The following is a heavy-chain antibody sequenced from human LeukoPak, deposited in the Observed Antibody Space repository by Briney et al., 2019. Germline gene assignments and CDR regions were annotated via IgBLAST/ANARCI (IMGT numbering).Heavy chain of an antibody. D-gene: IGHD6-6*01. CDR2: INPNSGGT. V-gene: IGHV1-2*06. J-gene: IGHJ4*02. Sequence: VASVKVSCKASGYTFTGYYMHWVRRAPGQGHEWMGRINPNSGGTNYSQKFQGRVITTSDTTISTTYMLLSRLRYDDTAVYYCARVSSIAARSWPLIPANFDYWGQGTLVTVSS. CDR1: GYTFTGYY. CDR3: ARVSSIAARSWPLIPANFDY.